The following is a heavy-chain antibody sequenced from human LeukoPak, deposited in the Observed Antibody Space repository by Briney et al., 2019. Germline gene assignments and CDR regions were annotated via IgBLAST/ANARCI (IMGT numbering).Heavy chain of an antibody. V-gene: IGHV4-59*01. J-gene: IGHJ3*02. CDR2: IHYSGNI. CDR1: GGSISSYY. Sequence: SETLSLTCSVSGGSISSYYWSWIRQPPGKGLEWIGYIHYSGNINYNPSLKSRVTISVETSKNQFSLNLSSVTAADTAVYYCESRRSGRYFVGAFDILGQGTMVTVSS. CDR3: ESRRSGRYFVGAFDI. D-gene: IGHD1-26*01.